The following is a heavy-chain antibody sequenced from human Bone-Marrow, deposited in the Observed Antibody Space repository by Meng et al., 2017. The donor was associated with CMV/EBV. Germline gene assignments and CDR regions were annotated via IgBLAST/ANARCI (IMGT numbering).Heavy chain of an antibody. J-gene: IGHJ6*02. CDR1: GYTFASYG. V-gene: IGHV1-46*01. CDR3: AREGGSYLYYYYYGMDV. Sequence: ASVKVSCKASGYTFASYGVSWVRQAPGQGLEWMGIINPSGGSTSYAQKFQGRVTMTRDTSTSTVYMELSSLRSEDTAVYYCAREGGSYLYYYYYGMDVWGQGTTVTVSS. D-gene: IGHD1-26*01. CDR2: INPSGGST.